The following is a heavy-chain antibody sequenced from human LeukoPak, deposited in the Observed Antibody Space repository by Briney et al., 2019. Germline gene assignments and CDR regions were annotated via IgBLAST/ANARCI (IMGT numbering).Heavy chain of an antibody. D-gene: IGHD2-21*01. Sequence: SSETLSLTCTVSGGSISSSTYYWGWIRQPPGKGLEWIGSIHYSGSTFYSPSLKSRVTISVDTSKNQFSLILTSVTASDTAVYYCAREEASVGDYWGQGILVTVSS. CDR2: IHYSGST. CDR1: GGSISSSTYY. J-gene: IGHJ4*02. V-gene: IGHV4-39*01. CDR3: AREEASVGDY.